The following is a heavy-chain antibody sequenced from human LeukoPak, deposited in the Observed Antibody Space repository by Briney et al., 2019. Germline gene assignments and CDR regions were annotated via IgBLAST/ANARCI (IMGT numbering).Heavy chain of an antibody. J-gene: IGHJ4*02. CDR2: INPNSGGT. CDR1: GYTFTVYY. V-gene: IGHV1-2*02. CDR3: ARSIAAAGTTGYYFDY. D-gene: IGHD6-13*01. Sequence: ASVKVSCKASGYTFTVYYMHWVRQAPGQGLEWMGWINPNSGGTNYAQKFQGRVTMTRDTSISTAYMELSRLRSDDTAVYYCARSIAAAGTTGYYFDYWGQGTLVTVSS.